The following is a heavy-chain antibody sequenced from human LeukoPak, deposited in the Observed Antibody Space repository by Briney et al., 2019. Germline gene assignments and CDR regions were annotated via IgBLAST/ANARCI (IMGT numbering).Heavy chain of an antibody. D-gene: IGHD3-9*01. J-gene: IGHJ4*02. V-gene: IGHV3-9*01. CDR3: ARGYDILTGYFHFDY. Sequence: GGSLRLSCAASGFTFDDYAMHWVRQAPGKGLEWVSGISWNSGSISYADSVKGRFTISRDNAKNSLYLQMNSLRAEDTALYYCARGYDILTGYFHFDYWGQGTLVTVSS. CDR1: GFTFDDYA. CDR2: ISWNSGSI.